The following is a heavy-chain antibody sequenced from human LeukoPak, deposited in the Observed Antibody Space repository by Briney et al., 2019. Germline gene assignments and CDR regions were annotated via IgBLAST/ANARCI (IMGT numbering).Heavy chain of an antibody. CDR1: GYTFTSYA. J-gene: IGHJ6*02. Sequence: SVKVSCKASGYTFTSYAMNWVRQAPGQGLEWMGGIIPIFGTANYAQKFQGRVTITADESTSTAYMELSSLRSEDAAVYYCARGLLSSGYHRRLYGMDVWGQGTTVTVSS. V-gene: IGHV1-69*13. CDR2: IIPIFGTA. CDR3: ARGLLSSGYHRRLYGMDV. D-gene: IGHD3-22*01.